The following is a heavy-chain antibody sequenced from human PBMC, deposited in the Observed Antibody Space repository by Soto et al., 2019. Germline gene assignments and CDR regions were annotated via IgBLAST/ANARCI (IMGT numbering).Heavy chain of an antibody. CDR3: AKDRYGDYGGIDY. Sequence: EVQLLESGGGLVQPGGSLRLSCAASGFTFSTYAMIWVRQAPGKGLEWVSVITGSGGSTYYSESVKGRFTISRDTSKNTLFLQMNSLRAEDTAVYYCAKDRYGDYGGIDYWGQGTMVTVSS. D-gene: IGHD4-17*01. CDR2: ITGSGGST. V-gene: IGHV3-23*01. J-gene: IGHJ4*02. CDR1: GFTFSTYA.